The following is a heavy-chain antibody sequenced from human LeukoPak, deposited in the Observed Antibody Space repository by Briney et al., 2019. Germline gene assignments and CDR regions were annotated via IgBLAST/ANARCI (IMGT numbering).Heavy chain of an antibody. CDR2: ISSSGSTI. Sequence: GGSLRLSCAASGFTFSDYYMSWIRQAPGKGLEWVSYISSSGSTIYYADSVKGRFTISRDNAKNSLYLQMNSLSVEDTAVYYCARRLCTSTSCYRSMDVWGRGTTVTVSS. V-gene: IGHV3-11*04. CDR3: ARRLCTSTSCYRSMDV. CDR1: GFTFSDYY. J-gene: IGHJ6*04. D-gene: IGHD2-2*01.